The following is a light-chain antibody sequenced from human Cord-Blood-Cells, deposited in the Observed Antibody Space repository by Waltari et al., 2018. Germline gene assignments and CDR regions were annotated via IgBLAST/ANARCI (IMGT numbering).Light chain of an antibody. CDR3: QKYNSAPWT. J-gene: IGKJ1*01. CDR1: QSISNY. CDR2: AAS. Sequence: DIQMTQSPSSLSASVGDRVTITCRASQSISNYLAWYQQQPGKVPKLLIYAASTLQSGVPSRFSGSGSGTDYTLTISSLQPEDVATYYCQKYNSAPWTFGQGTKVEIK. V-gene: IGKV1-27*01.